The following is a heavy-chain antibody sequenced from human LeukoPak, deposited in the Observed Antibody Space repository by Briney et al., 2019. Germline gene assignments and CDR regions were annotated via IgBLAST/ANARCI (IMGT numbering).Heavy chain of an antibody. CDR2: ISWNSGSI. CDR3: ARDSHWGAGFDI. J-gene: IGHJ3*02. D-gene: IGHD7-27*01. CDR1: GFTFDDYA. Sequence: GRSLRLSCAASGFTFDDYAMHWVRQAPGKGLEWVSGISWNSGSIGYADSVKGRFTISRDNAKNSLYLQMNSLRAEDTAVYYCARDSHWGAGFDIWGQGTMVTVSS. V-gene: IGHV3-9*01.